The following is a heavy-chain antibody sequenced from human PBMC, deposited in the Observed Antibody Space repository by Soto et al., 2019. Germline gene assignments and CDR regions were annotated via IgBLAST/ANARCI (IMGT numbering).Heavy chain of an antibody. CDR3: AKDIFRYYYYGMDV. CDR2: ISWDGGST. D-gene: IGHD3-3*01. V-gene: IGHV3-43*01. CDR1: GFTFDDYT. J-gene: IGHJ6*02. Sequence: EVQLVESGGVVVQPGGSLRLSCAASGFTFDDYTMHWVRQAPGKGLEWVSLISWDGGSTYYADSVKGRFTISRDNSKNSLYLQMNSLRTEEPALYYCAKDIFRYYYYGMDVWGQGTTVTVSS.